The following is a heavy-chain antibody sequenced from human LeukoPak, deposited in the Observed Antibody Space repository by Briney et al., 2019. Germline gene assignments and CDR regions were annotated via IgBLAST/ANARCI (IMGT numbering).Heavy chain of an antibody. V-gene: IGHV4-34*01. J-gene: IGHJ4*02. CDR3: AASRSRRTGRYCSGGSCYSGVYFDY. CDR1: GGSFSGYY. Sequence: SETLSLTCAVYGGSFSGYYWSWIRQPPGKGLEWIGEINHSGSTNYSPSLKSRVTISVDTSKNQFSLKLSSVTAADTAVYYCAASRSRRTGRYCSGGSCYSGVYFDYWGQGTLVTVSS. D-gene: IGHD2-15*01. CDR2: INHSGST.